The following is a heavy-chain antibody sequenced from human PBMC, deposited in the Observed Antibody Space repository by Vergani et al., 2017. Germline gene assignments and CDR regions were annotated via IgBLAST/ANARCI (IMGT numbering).Heavy chain of an antibody. V-gene: IGHV1-8*01. Sequence: QVQLVQSGAEVKKPGASVKVSCKASGYTFTSYDINWVRQATGQGLEWMGWMNPNSGNTGYAQKFQGRVTMTRDTSISTAYMELSRLRSDDTAVYYCARGPLLRYFDWLPNYWGQGTLVTVSS. CDR2: MNPNSGNT. D-gene: IGHD3-9*01. J-gene: IGHJ4*02. CDR1: GYTFTSYD. CDR3: ARGPLLRYFDWLPNY.